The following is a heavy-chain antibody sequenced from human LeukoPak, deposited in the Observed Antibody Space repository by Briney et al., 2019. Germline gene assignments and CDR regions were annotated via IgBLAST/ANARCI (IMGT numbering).Heavy chain of an antibody. CDR2: INPYDSDP. Sequence: GEALKISCKGSGYSFATYWIGWVRQMPGKGLELMGIINPYDSDPRYSPSFQGQVTISADKSISTAYLQWSSLKASHTAMYYCARQTATINCFNYWGQGTLVTVSS. CDR3: ARQTATINCFNY. CDR1: GYSFATYW. J-gene: IGHJ4*02. V-gene: IGHV5-51*01. D-gene: IGHD5-24*01.